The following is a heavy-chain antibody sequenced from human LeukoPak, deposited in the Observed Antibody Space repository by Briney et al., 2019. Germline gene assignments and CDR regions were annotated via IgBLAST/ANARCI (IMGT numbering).Heavy chain of an antibody. J-gene: IGHJ4*02. CDR2: IYPGDSDT. D-gene: IGHD6-13*01. V-gene: IGHV5-51*01. Sequence: GESLKISCKGSGYSFTSYWIGWVRQMPGKGLEWMGIIYPGDSDTRYSPSFQGQVTISADKSISTAYLQWSSLKASDTAMYYCAGRKEDSSSWPHSFDYWGQGTLVTVSS. CDR1: GYSFTSYW. CDR3: AGRKEDSSSWPHSFDY.